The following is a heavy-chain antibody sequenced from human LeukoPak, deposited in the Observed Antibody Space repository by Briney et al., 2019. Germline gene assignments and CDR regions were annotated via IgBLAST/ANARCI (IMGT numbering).Heavy chain of an antibody. D-gene: IGHD3-3*01. V-gene: IGHV3-30-3*01. CDR1: GFTFSSYA. CDR3: ARDRTPNYDFWSGYYSFYYGMDV. Sequence: GMSLRLSCAASGFTFSSYAMHWVRQAPGKGLEWVAVISYDGSNKYYADSVKGRFTISRDNSKNTLYLQMNSLRAEDTAVYYCARDRTPNYDFWSGYYSFYYGMDVWGQGTTVTVSS. CDR2: ISYDGSNK. J-gene: IGHJ6*02.